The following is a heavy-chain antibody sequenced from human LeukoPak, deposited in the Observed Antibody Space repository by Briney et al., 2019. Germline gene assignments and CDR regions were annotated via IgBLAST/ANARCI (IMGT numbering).Heavy chain of an antibody. J-gene: IGHJ4*02. CDR2: IDPSDSYT. Sequence: HGESLKSSCKGSGYSFTVYWITWVRQMPGKGLEWMGTIDPSDSYTNYSPSFQGHVTISADKSINSAYLQWSSLKTSDSAIYYCARHFYGDYAFDSWGQGTLVTVSS. D-gene: IGHD4-17*01. CDR1: GYSFTVYW. V-gene: IGHV5-10-1*01. CDR3: ARHFYGDYAFDS.